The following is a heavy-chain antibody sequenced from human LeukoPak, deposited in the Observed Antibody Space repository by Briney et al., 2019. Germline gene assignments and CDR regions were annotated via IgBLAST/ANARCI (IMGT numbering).Heavy chain of an antibody. J-gene: IGHJ4*02. D-gene: IGHD6-13*01. CDR1: GYTFTAYY. V-gene: IGHV1-18*01. Sequence: GASVKVSCKASGYTFTAYYIHWVRQAPGQGLEWMGWINTYNGKTEYVQKFQVRVTMTTDTSTGTVYMELRSLRPDDTAIYYCARDLRHIGPVGTEGYWGQGTLVIVSS. CDR2: INTYNGKT. CDR3: ARDLRHIGPVGTEGY.